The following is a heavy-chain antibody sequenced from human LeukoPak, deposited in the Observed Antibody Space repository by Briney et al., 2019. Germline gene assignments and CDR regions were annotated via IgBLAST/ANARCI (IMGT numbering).Heavy chain of an antibody. J-gene: IGHJ4*02. CDR1: GFTFSSYG. Sequence: GGSLRPSCAASGFTFSSYGMHWVRQAPGKGLEWVAVISYDGSNKYYADSVKGRFTISRDNSKNTLYLQMNSLRAEDTAVYYCAVGYWYFDYWGQGTLVTVSS. CDR3: AVGYWYFDY. CDR2: ISYDGSNK. V-gene: IGHV3-30*03. D-gene: IGHD3-22*01.